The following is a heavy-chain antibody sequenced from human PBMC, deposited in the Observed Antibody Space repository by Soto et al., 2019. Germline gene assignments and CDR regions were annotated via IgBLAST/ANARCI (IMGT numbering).Heavy chain of an antibody. V-gene: IGHV1-18*01. CDR2: ISAYNGNT. Sequence: ASLKLACKSSGSTFTSYRISCVIQPHVQVLEWMGWISAYNGNTNYAQKLQGRVTMTTDTSTSTAYMELRSLRSDDTAVYYCARVGNYYDSSGYPRFDPWGQGTLVTVSS. D-gene: IGHD3-22*01. J-gene: IGHJ5*02. CDR3: ARVGNYYDSSGYPRFDP. CDR1: GSTFTSYR.